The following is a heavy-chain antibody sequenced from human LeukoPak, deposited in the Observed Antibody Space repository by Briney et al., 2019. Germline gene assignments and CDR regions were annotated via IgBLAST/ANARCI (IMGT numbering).Heavy chain of an antibody. CDR2: INPNSGGT. CDR3: ARGPLYCGGDNCYFDY. CDR1: GHTFTAYY. D-gene: IGHD2-21*01. V-gene: IGHV1-2*02. Sequence: ASVKVSRKASGHTFTAYYMHWVRQAPGQGLEWMGWINPNSGGTNYAQRFQGRVTMTRDTSFTTAYMELSSLRSDDTAVYYCARGPLYCGGDNCYFDYWGQGTLVTVSS. J-gene: IGHJ4*02.